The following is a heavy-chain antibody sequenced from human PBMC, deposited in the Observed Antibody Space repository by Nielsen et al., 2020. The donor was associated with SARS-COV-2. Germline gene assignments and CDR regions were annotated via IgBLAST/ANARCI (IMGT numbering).Heavy chain of an antibody. CDR3: AREGERHSSGWTDY. CDR2: IYSDGST. Sequence: GESLKISCAASGFSVSSHDMNWVRQAPGEGLQWVSLIYSDGSTKYADSVKGRFTISRDNSRNTVYLQMNSLRPEDTAVYYCAREGERHSSGWTDYWGQGTLVTVSS. V-gene: IGHV3-53*01. D-gene: IGHD6-25*01. CDR1: GFSVSSHD. J-gene: IGHJ4*02.